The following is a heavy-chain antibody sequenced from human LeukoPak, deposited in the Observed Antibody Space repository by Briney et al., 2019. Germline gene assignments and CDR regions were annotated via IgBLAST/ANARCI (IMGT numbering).Heavy chain of an antibody. CDR2: ISAYNGNT. J-gene: IGHJ4*02. Sequence: GASVKVSCKASGYTFTSYGISWVRQAPGQGLEWMGCISAYNGNTNYAQKLQGRVTMTTDTSTSTAYMELRSLRSDDTAVYYCARDLGYYDSTSASDYWGQGTLVTVSS. D-gene: IGHD3-22*01. V-gene: IGHV1-18*01. CDR1: GYTFTSYG. CDR3: ARDLGYYDSTSASDY.